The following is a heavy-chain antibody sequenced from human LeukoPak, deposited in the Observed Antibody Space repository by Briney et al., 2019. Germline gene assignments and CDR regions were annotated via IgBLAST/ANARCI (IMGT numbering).Heavy chain of an antibody. CDR2: IDPNNGDT. Sequence: ASVKVPCKASAYTFIGYFIHWVRQAPGQGLEWMGWIDPNNGDTSFAQKFQDRVTMTRDTSINTAFMELTGLRSDDTAVYFCARERLYCGDTRCFLDFWGQGTLVAVSS. CDR3: ARERLYCGDTRCFLDF. V-gene: IGHV1-2*02. CDR1: AYTFIGYF. D-gene: IGHD2-2*01. J-gene: IGHJ4*02.